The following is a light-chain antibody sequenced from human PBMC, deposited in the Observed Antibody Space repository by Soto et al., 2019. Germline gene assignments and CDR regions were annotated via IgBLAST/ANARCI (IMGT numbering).Light chain of an antibody. CDR2: AAS. J-gene: IGKJ4*01. V-gene: IGKV3-15*01. CDR1: QSVRTN. Sequence: EVVVTQSPATLSVSLGGRATLSCRASQSVRTNLAWYQQKPGQAPRLLIYAASTRATGIPARFSGSGSGTEFTLTITSLQSEDFAVYYCQQRSNWLTFGGGTKVEIK. CDR3: QQRSNWLT.